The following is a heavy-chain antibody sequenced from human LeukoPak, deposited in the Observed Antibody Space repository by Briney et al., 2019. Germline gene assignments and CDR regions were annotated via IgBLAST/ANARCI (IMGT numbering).Heavy chain of an antibody. CDR1: GFTFSSYA. CDR3: AKDRGGYQPYLSSPNFDY. Sequence: GGSLRLSCAASGFTFSSYAMSWVRQAPGKGLEWVSAISGSGGSTYYADSVKGRFTISRDNSKNTLYLQMSSLRAEDTAVYYCAKDRGGYQPYLSSPNFDYWGQGTLVTVSS. CDR2: ISGSGGST. V-gene: IGHV3-23*01. D-gene: IGHD2-2*01. J-gene: IGHJ4*02.